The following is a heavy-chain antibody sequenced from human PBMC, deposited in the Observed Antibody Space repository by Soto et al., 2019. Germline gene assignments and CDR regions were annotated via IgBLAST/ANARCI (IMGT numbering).Heavy chain of an antibody. Sequence: GGSLRLSCAASGFTFSSYDMHWVRQATGKGLEWVSAIGTAGDPYYPGSGKGRFTISRENAKNSLYLQMNSLRAGDTAVYDCASASPFRGAGDFDGGGWYFDLWGRGTLVTVSS. D-gene: IGHD3-9*01. V-gene: IGHV3-13*05. CDR3: ASASPFRGAGDFDGGGWYFDL. CDR2: IGTAGDP. J-gene: IGHJ2*01. CDR1: GFTFSSYD.